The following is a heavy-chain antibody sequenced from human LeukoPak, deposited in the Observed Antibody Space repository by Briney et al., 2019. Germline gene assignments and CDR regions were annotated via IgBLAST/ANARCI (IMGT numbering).Heavy chain of an antibody. J-gene: IGHJ5*02. V-gene: IGHV4-34*01. CDR1: GGSFSDYY. CDR3: ARGRIAARGWFDP. Sequence: SETLSLTCAVYGGSFSDYYWSWIRQPPGRGLEWIGEINHSGSTNYNPSLKSRVTISVDTSKNQFSLKLSSVTAADTAVYYCARGRIAARGWFDPWGQGTLVTVSS. D-gene: IGHD6-6*01. CDR2: INHSGST.